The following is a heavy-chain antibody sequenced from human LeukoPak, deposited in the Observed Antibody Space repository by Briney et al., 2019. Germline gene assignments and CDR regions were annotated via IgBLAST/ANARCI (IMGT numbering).Heavy chain of an antibody. CDR3: ARSTPVTYNFDY. Sequence: SETLSLTCAVSGGSISSDGYSWSWIRQPPGKSLEWIGYMYHSGSTYYNPSLKSRVTMSVDRSKNQFSLKLTSVTAADTAVYYCARSTPVTYNFDYWGQGTLVTVSS. CDR1: GGSISSDGYS. D-gene: IGHD4-17*01. CDR2: MYHSGST. J-gene: IGHJ4*02. V-gene: IGHV4-30-2*01.